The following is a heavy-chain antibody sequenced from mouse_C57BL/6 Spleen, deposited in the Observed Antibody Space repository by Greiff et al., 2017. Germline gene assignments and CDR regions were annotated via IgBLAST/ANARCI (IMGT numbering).Heavy chain of an antibody. CDR3: ARYEGEGLYAMDY. CDR1: GYTFTSYW. Sequence: QVQLQQPGAELVKPGASVKMSCKASGYTFTSYWITWVKQRPGQGLEWIGDIYPGSGSTNYNEKFKSKATLTVDTSSSTAYMQLSSLTSEDSAVYYCARYEGEGLYAMDYWGQGTSVTVSS. V-gene: IGHV1-55*01. D-gene: IGHD2-3*01. J-gene: IGHJ4*01. CDR2: IYPGSGST.